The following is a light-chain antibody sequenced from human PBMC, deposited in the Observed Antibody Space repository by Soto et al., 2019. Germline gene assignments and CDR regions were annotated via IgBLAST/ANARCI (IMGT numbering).Light chain of an antibody. J-gene: IGKJ1*01. CDR1: QSVSSTY. CDR2: GAS. CDR3: QQFGSSVSWT. V-gene: IGKV3-20*01. Sequence: DIVLTQSPGTLSLSPGERATLSCRASQSVSSTYLAWYQQKPGQAPRLLIYGASSRAIGIPDRFSGSGSGTDFTLTISRLEPEDFAVHYCQQFGSSVSWTFGQGTRVEIK.